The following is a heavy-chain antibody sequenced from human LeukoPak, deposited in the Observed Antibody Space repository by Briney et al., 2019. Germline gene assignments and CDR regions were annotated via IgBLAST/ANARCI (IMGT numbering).Heavy chain of an antibody. CDR1: RFTFSNYW. J-gene: IGHJ4*02. CDR2: IYTDGSST. V-gene: IGHV3-74*01. Sequence: GGSLSLSCAASRFTFSNYWMHWVRQAPGKGLVWVSRIYTDGSSTNYADSVKGRFTISRDNAKNTLYLQMNSLRAEDTAVYYCARGASNRFDYWGQGTLVTVSS. CDR3: ARGASNRFDY. D-gene: IGHD1-14*01.